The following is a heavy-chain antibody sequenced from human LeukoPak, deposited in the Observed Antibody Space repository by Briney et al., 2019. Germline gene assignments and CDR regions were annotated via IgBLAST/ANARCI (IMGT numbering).Heavy chain of an antibody. CDR2: ISYDGSNK. Sequence: GGSLRLSCAASGFTFRTYGIHWVRQAPGKGLEWVAVISYDGSNKYYADSVKGRFTISRDNSKNTLYLQMNSLRTEDTAVYYCAKGVATTRVFDIWGQGTMVTVSS. D-gene: IGHD5-24*01. J-gene: IGHJ3*02. CDR1: GFTFRTYG. CDR3: AKGVATTRVFDI. V-gene: IGHV3-30*18.